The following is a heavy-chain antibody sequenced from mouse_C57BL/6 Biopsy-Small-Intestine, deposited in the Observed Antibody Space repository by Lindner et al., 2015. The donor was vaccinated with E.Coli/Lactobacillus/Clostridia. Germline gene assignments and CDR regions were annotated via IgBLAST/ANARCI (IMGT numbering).Heavy chain of an antibody. V-gene: IGHV1S81*02. D-gene: IGHD1-3*01. CDR1: GDTFSSYK. Sequence: SVKVSCKASGDTFSSYKISWVRQAPGQGLEWMGGIIPIFGTANYAQKFRGRVTITADKSTSTAYMELSSLRSEDTAVYYCARWGGEGHLEGFWSGPLDYWGQGTLVTVSS. J-gene: IGHJ4*01. CDR3: ARWGGEGHLEGFWSGPLDY. CDR2: IIPIFGTA.